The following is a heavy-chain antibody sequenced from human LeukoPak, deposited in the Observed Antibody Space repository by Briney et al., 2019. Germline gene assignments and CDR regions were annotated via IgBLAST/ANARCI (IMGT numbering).Heavy chain of an antibody. D-gene: IGHD3-10*01. CDR2: IGTAGGT. CDR1: GFTFSSYD. V-gene: IGHV3-13*01. Sequence: PGGSLRLSCAASGFTFSSYDMHWVRHATGKGLEWVSAIGTAGGTYYPGSVKGRFTISRENAKNSLYLQMNSLRAGDTAVYYCARGNYGNDAFDIWGQGTMVTVSS. J-gene: IGHJ3*02. CDR3: ARGNYGNDAFDI.